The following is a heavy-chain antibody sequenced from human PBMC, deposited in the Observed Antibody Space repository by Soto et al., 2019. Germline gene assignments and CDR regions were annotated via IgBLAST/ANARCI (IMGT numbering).Heavy chain of an antibody. D-gene: IGHD3-9*01. CDR3: SKDRDYDSLTGSSFDL. V-gene: IGHV3-9*01. CDR1: GFTFDDYA. CDR2: ISWNSGSI. Sequence: EVQLVESGGGLVQPGRSLRLSCAASGFTFDDYAMHWVRQAPGKGLEWVSGISWNSGSIGYADSVKGRFTISRDNAKNHLYLQMNSLRAEDTALYYCSKDRDYDSLTGSSFDLWGRGTLVTVSS. J-gene: IGHJ2*01.